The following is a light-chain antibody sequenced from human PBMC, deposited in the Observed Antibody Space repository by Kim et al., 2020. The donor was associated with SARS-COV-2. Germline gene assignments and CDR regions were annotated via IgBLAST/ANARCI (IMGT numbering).Light chain of an antibody. CDR3: GTWDSSLSAYV. J-gene: IGLJ1*01. CDR2: DNN. Sequence: GQKVTISCSGSSSNIGNNYVSWYQQLPGTAPKLLIYDNNKRPSGIPDRFSGSKSGTSTTLGITGLQTGDEADYFCGTWDSSLSAYVFATGTKVTVL. CDR1: SSNIGNNY. V-gene: IGLV1-51*01.